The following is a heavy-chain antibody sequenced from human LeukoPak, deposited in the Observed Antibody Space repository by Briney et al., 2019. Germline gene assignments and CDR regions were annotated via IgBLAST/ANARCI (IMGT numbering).Heavy chain of an antibody. D-gene: IGHD3-3*01. CDR1: GGSFSGYY. CDR3: ERAGNYDFWSGYYKGPYYYYGMDV. J-gene: IGHJ6*02. CDR2: INHSGST. V-gene: IGHV4-34*01. Sequence: PSETLSLTCAVYGGSFSGYYWSWIRQPPGKGLEWIGEINHSGSTNYNPSLKSRVTISVDTSKNQFSLKLSSLTAADTAVYYCERAGNYDFWSGYYKGPYYYYGMDVWGQGTTVTVSS.